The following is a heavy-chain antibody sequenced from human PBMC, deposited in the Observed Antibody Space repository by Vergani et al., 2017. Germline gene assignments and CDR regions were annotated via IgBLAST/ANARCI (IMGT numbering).Heavy chain of an antibody. CDR2: LRYDGNDK. D-gene: IGHD2/OR15-2a*01. CDR3: ANSVIAGNVGVAYFGMDV. V-gene: IGHV3-30*02. CDR1: GFSFSSYN. Sequence: QVQLVESGGGVVQPGGSLRLSCETSGFSFSSYNMHWVRQAPGKGLEWVACLRYDGNDKYYGDSVKGRFTISRDKSQNTVNLQMNSLRTEDTAVYFCANSVIAGNVGVAYFGMDVWGRGTTVTVSS. J-gene: IGHJ6*02.